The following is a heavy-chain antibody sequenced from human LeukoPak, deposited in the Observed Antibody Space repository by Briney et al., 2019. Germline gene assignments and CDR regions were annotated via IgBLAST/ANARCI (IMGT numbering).Heavy chain of an antibody. Sequence: SVKVSCKASGGTFSSYAISWVRQAPGQGLEWMGGIIPIFGTANYAQKFQGRVTITADESTSTAYMELSSLRSEDTAMYYCAANGYCGSDCYYYFDYWGQGALVTVSS. CDR1: GGTFSSYA. D-gene: IGHD2-21*02. CDR2: IIPIFGTA. V-gene: IGHV1-69*13. CDR3: AANGYCGSDCYYYFDY. J-gene: IGHJ4*02.